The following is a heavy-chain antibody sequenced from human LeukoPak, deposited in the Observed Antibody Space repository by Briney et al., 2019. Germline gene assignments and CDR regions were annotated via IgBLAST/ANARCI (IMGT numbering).Heavy chain of an antibody. Sequence: PGGSLRLSCAASGFTFSHYWMYWVRQAPGTGLVWVSLISGDGSTTSYADSVKGRFTISRDNAKNTLYLQMNSLRGEDTAVYYCARGGVTAGFDYWGQGTLVTVSS. CDR3: ARGGVTAGFDY. V-gene: IGHV3-74*01. J-gene: IGHJ4*02. CDR2: ISGDGSTT. CDR1: GFTFSHYW. D-gene: IGHD4-23*01.